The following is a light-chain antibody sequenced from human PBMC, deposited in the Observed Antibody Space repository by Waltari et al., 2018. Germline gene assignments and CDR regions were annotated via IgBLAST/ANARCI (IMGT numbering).Light chain of an antibody. V-gene: IGLV1-47*01. CDR3: AAFDYSLNGWV. J-gene: IGLJ3*02. CDR1: SSHIGSNY. CDR2: RNN. Sequence: QSMMTQPSSPSGAHGQRVTLSCSGSSSHIGSNYVYWYQRLPGTAPKLLTYRNNPRPSGVPDRFSVSKSGTSASLAISGLRSEDEADYYCAAFDYSLNGWVFGGGTKLTVL.